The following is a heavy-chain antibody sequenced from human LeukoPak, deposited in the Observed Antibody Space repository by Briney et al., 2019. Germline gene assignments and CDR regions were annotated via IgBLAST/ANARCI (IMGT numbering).Heavy chain of an antibody. J-gene: IGHJ3*02. CDR3: ARLYSFDWLPHGAFDI. V-gene: IGHV4-39*01. D-gene: IGHD3-9*01. CDR2: VYYTGTT. CDR1: GGSIRRENYF. Sequence: SETLSLTCTFSGGSIRRENYFWGWIRQSPGKGLEWIGNVYYTGTTYYNPSLKSRVIISVDTSMNQFSLKLSSVTAADTSVYYCARLYSFDWLPHGAFDIWGQGTVVTVSS.